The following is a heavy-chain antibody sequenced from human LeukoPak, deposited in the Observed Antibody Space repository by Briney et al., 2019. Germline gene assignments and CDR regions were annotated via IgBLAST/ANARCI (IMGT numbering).Heavy chain of an antibody. D-gene: IGHD3-22*01. J-gene: IGHJ4*02. CDR1: VFTFSSYS. Sequence: GGSLRLSCAASVFTFSSYSMNLLRQAPGKGLEWVSSISSSSSYIYYADSVKGRFTISRDNAKNSLYLQMNSLRAEDTAVYYCASYDSSGIDYWGQGTLVTVSS. CDR3: ASYDSSGIDY. V-gene: IGHV3-21*01. CDR2: ISSSSSYI.